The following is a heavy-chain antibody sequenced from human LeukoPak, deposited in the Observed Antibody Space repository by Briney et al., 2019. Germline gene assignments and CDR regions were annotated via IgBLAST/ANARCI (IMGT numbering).Heavy chain of an antibody. V-gene: IGHV4-34*01. J-gene: IGHJ5*02. CDR2: INHSGST. D-gene: IGHD3-10*01. Sequence: SETLSLTCAVYGGSFSGYYWSWIRQPPGKGLEWTGEINHSGSTNYNPSLKSRVTISVDTSKNQFSLKLSSVTAADTAVYYCARAPLWFGIPFDPWGQGTLVTVSS. CDR3: ARAPLWFGIPFDP. CDR1: GGSFSGYY.